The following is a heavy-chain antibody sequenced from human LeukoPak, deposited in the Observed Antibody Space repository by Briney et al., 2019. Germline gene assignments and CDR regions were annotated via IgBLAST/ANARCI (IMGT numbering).Heavy chain of an antibody. D-gene: IGHD3-10*01. Sequence: SQTLSLTCAVSGGSISSGGYSWSWIRQPPGKGLEWIGYIYHSGSTYYNPSPKSRVTISVDRSKNQFSLKLSSVTAADTAVYYCARTEPSHYYGSGSFDYWGQGTLVTVSS. J-gene: IGHJ4*02. V-gene: IGHV4-30-2*01. CDR3: ARTEPSHYYGSGSFDY. CDR2: IYHSGST. CDR1: GGSISSGGYS.